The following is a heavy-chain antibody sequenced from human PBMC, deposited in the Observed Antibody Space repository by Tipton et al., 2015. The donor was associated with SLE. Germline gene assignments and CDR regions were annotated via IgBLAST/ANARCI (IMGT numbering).Heavy chain of an antibody. CDR2: IYPGDSDT. CDR1: GYNFDSQW. CDR3: ARHDNDCSGSSCYITFDL. J-gene: IGHJ3*01. Sequence: VQLVQSGAEVKKPGESLKISCKASGYNFDSQWIAWVRQMPGRGLEWMGIIYPGDSDTRYSPSFQGQVTISADESANTAFLQWSSLKASDTAVYYCARHDNDCSGSSCYITFDLWGQGTTVTVTS. D-gene: IGHD2-2*02. V-gene: IGHV5-51*01.